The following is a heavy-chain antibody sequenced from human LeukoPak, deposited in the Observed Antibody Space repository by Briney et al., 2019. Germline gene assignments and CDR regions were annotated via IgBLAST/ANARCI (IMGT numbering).Heavy chain of an antibody. CDR2: ISSSSTNI. D-gene: IGHD5-12*01. Sequence: GGSLRLSCAASGFTFSSYSMNWVRQAPGKGLEWVSYISSSSTNIYYADSVKGRFTTSRDNAKNSLCLQMNSLRAEDTAVYYCASGSRRFDYWGQGTLVTVSS. CDR1: GFTFSSYS. CDR3: ASGSRRFDY. V-gene: IGHV3-48*01. J-gene: IGHJ4*02.